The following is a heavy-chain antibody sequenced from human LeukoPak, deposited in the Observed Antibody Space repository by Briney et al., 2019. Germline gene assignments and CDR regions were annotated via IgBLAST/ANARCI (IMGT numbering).Heavy chain of an antibody. CDR2: IYYSGST. D-gene: IGHD6-13*01. Sequence: SETLSLTCTVSGGSISSGSYYWSWIRQPPGKGLEWIGYIYYSGSTNYNPSLKSRVTISVDTSKNQFSLKLSSVTAADTAVYYCAREGDSAAGTPGERFDLWGRGTLVTVSS. V-gene: IGHV4-61*01. CDR1: GGSISSGSYY. J-gene: IGHJ2*01. CDR3: AREGDSAAGTPGERFDL.